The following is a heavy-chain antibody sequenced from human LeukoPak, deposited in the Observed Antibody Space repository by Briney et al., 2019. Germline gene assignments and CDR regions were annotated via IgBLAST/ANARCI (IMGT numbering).Heavy chain of an antibody. CDR2: ISGSGGST. CDR1: GFTLSSYA. J-gene: IGHJ6*02. Sequence: PGGSLRLSCAASGFTLSSYAMSWVRQAPGKGLEWVSAISGSGGSTDYADSVKGRFTISRDNSKNTLHLQMNSLRAEDTAEYYCAKDRRAGGYYGLDVWGQGTTVTVSS. CDR3: AKDRRAGGYYGLDV. V-gene: IGHV3-23*01. D-gene: IGHD1-14*01.